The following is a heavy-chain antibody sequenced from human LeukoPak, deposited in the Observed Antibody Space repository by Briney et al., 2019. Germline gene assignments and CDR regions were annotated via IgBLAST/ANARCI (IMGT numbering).Heavy chain of an antibody. CDR1: GFTFSSYE. V-gene: IGHV3-48*03. CDR2: ISSSGSTI. J-gene: IGHJ4*02. Sequence: GGSLRLSCAASGFTFSSYEMNWVRQAPGKGLEWVSYISSSGSTIYYADSVKGRFTISRDNAKNSLYLQMNSLRAEDTAVYYCARDGDTGYRHLIDYWGQGTLVTVSS. D-gene: IGHD3-9*01. CDR3: ARDGDTGYRHLIDY.